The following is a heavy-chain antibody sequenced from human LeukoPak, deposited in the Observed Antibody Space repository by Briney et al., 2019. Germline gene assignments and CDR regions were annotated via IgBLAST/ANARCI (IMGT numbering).Heavy chain of an antibody. CDR3: ARDGNGDYAPNFDY. D-gene: IGHD4-17*01. Sequence: PGGSLRLSCAASGFTFSSYEMNWVRQAPGKGLVWVSRINSDGTSTSYADSVKGRFTISRDNAKNTLYLQMNSLRAEDTAVYYCARDGNGDYAPNFDYWGQGTVVTVSS. CDR2: INSDGTST. V-gene: IGHV3-74*01. J-gene: IGHJ4*02. CDR1: GFTFSSYE.